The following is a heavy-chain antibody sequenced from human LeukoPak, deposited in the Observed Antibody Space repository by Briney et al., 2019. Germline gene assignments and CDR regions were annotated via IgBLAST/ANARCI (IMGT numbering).Heavy chain of an antibody. CDR3: ARDLRGYGYYYYGMDV. V-gene: IGHV3-7*01. D-gene: IGHD5-18*01. J-gene: IGHJ6*02. CDR2: IKQDGGEK. Sequence: GGSLRLSCAASGFTFSSYWMSWVRQAPGRGREWVANIKQDGGEKYYVDSAKGRFTISRDNAKNSLYLQMNSLTAEDTAVYDCARDLRGYGYYYYGMDVWVQGTTVTVSS. CDR1: GFTFSSYW.